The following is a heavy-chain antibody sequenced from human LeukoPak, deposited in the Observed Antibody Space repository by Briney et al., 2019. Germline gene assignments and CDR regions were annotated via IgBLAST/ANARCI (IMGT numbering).Heavy chain of an antibody. Sequence: GGSLRLSCAASGFTFSSYAMSWVRQAPGKGMEWVSAISVSGGSTYYADSVKGRFTISRDNAKNTLYLQMNSLRAEDTAVYYCAKETLKQLVSHWGQGTLVTVSS. V-gene: IGHV3-23*01. J-gene: IGHJ4*02. D-gene: IGHD6-13*01. CDR1: GFTFSSYA. CDR3: AKETLKQLVSH. CDR2: ISVSGGST.